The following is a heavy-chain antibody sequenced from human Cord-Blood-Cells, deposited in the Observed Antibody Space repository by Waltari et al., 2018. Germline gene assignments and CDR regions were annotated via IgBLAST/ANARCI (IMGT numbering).Heavy chain of an antibody. CDR3: ARDSRSGGMDV. Sequence: QVQLVESGGGVVQPGRSLRLSCAASGFTFSSYAMHWVRQAPGKGLEWVAVISYDGSNKYYADSVKGRFTISRDNSKNTLYLQMNSLRAEDTAVYYCARDSRSGGMDVWGQGP. CDR1: GFTFSSYA. J-gene: IGHJ6*02. V-gene: IGHV3-30-3*01. CDR2: ISYDGSNK.